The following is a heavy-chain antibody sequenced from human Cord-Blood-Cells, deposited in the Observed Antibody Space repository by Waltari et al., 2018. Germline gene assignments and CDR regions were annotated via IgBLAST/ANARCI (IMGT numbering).Heavy chain of an antibody. V-gene: IGHV1-2*02. Sequence: QVQLVQSGAEVKKPGASVKVSCKASGYTFTGHYMHWVRQAPGQGLEWMGWIKPKRGGTNYAQKFQGRVTMTRETSISTAYMELSRLRSDDTAVYYCASNWGYNWFDPWGQGTLVTVSS. D-gene: IGHD7-27*01. CDR3: ASNWGYNWFDP. J-gene: IGHJ5*02. CDR1: GYTFTGHY. CDR2: IKPKRGGT.